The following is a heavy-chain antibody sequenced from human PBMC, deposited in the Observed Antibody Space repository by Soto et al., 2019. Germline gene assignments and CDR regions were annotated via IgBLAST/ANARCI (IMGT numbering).Heavy chain of an antibody. CDR2: ISYDGSNK. CDR3: AKSSSVDV. J-gene: IGHJ6*02. CDR1: GFTFSSYG. Sequence: QVQLVESGGGVVQPGRSLRLSCAASGFTFSSYGMHWVRQAPGKGLEWVAVISYDGSNKYYADSVKGRFTISRDNSKNTLYLQMNSLRAEDTAVYYCAKSSSVDVWGQGTTVTVSS. D-gene: IGHD6-6*01. V-gene: IGHV3-30*18.